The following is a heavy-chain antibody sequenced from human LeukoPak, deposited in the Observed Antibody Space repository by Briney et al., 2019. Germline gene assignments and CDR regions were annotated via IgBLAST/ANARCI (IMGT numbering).Heavy chain of an antibody. D-gene: IGHD3-22*01. CDR2: ISAYNGNT. Sequence: ASVKVSCKASGYTFTTYGISWVRQAPGQGLEWMGWISAYNGNTNYAQKLQGRVTMTTDTSTSTAYMELRSLRSDDTAVYYCARDQDVYYDSSGYYGMDVWGQGTTVTVSS. CDR1: GYTFTTYG. CDR3: ARDQDVYYDSSGYYGMDV. J-gene: IGHJ6*02. V-gene: IGHV1-18*01.